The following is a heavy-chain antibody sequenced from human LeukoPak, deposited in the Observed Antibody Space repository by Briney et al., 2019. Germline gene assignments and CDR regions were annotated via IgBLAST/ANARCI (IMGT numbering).Heavy chain of an antibody. V-gene: IGHV4-4*02. J-gene: IGHJ4*02. D-gene: IGHD3-22*01. Sequence: SETLSLTCAVSGGSISSSNWWSWIRQPPGKGLEWIGEINHSGSTNYNPSLKSRVTISVDTSKNQFSLKLSSVTAADTAVYYCARDAYYYDSSASRLFDYWGQGTLVTVSS. CDR2: INHSGST. CDR1: GGSISSSNW. CDR3: ARDAYYYDSSASRLFDY.